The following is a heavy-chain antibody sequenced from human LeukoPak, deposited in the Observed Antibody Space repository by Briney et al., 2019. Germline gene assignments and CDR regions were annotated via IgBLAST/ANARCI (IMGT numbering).Heavy chain of an antibody. V-gene: IGHV3-23*01. Sequence: GGSLRLSCAASGFTFSNFGMNWVRQAPGEGLEWVSALSTGGGSTYYAESVKGRFTISRDNSKNTLYLQMNSLKTEDTAVYYCTTDAARIAAAGTGPYWGQGTLVTVSS. CDR2: LSTGGGST. CDR1: GFTFSNFG. J-gene: IGHJ4*02. CDR3: TTDAARIAAAGTGPY. D-gene: IGHD6-13*01.